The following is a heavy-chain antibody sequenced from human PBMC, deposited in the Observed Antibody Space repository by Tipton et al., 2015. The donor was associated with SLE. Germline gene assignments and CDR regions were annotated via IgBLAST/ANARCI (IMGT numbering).Heavy chain of an antibody. D-gene: IGHD2-21*01. CDR3: AGATYCGGDCYDL. V-gene: IGHV4-59*01. Sequence: GLVKPSGTLSLTCTVSGGSISSYFWSWIRQPPGLGLEWIGHISYSGSTNYNPSLKSRVTISVDTSKNQFSLKLSSVTAADTAVYYCAGATYCGGDCYDLWGQGALVTVSS. CDR1: GGSISSYF. CDR2: ISYSGST. J-gene: IGHJ4*02.